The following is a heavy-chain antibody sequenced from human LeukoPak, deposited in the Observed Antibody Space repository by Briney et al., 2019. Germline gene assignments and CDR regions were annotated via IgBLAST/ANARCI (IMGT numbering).Heavy chain of an antibody. Sequence: GASVKVSCKASGYTFTGYYMHWVRQAPGQGLEWMGRINPNSGGTNYAQKFQGRVTMTRDTSISTAYMELSRLRSDDTAVYYCARCREDDYGEYYFDYWGQGTLVTVSS. J-gene: IGHJ4*02. D-gene: IGHD4-17*01. V-gene: IGHV1-2*06. CDR3: ARCREDDYGEYYFDY. CDR2: INPNSGGT. CDR1: GYTFTGYY.